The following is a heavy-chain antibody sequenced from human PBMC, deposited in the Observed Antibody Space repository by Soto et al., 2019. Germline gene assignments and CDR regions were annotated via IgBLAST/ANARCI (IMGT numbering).Heavy chain of an antibody. J-gene: IGHJ4*02. Sequence: ALVKVSSNASRYTFPRYYMLWMRQAPGQGLEWMGIINPSGGSTSYAQKFQGRVTMTRDTSTSTVYMELSSLRSEDTAVYYCARDFSMVVVAPGYWGQGTLVTVS. V-gene: IGHV1-46*01. CDR2: INPSGGST. D-gene: IGHD3-22*01. CDR3: ARDFSMVVVAPGY. CDR1: RYTFPRYY.